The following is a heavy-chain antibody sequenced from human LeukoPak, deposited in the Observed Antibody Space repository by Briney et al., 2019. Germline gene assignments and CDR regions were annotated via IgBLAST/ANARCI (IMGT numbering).Heavy chain of an antibody. D-gene: IGHD2-15*01. CDR2: IKKDGSEK. V-gene: IGHV3-7*01. Sequence: PGGSLRLSCAASGFTFSNYWMSWVRQAPGSGLEWVANIKKDGSEKYYVESVKGRFTISRDNPKNSLYLQMDSLRAEDTAVYYCAKISPRDIVVVRDVWGQGTTVTVSS. J-gene: IGHJ6*02. CDR1: GFTFSNYW. CDR3: AKISPRDIVVVRDV.